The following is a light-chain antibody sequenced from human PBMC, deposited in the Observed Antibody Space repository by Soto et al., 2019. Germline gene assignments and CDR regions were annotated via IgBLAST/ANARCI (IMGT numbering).Light chain of an antibody. J-gene: IGLJ2*01. CDR3: SSYAGSNNLV. V-gene: IGLV2-8*01. CDR1: SSDGGGYNF. Sequence: QSALTQPASVSGSPGQSITISCTGTSSDGGGYNFVSWYQQHPGKAPKLMIYEVSKRPSGVPDRFSGSKSGNTASLTVSGLQAEDEADYYCSSYAGSNNLVFGGGTKLTVL. CDR2: EVS.